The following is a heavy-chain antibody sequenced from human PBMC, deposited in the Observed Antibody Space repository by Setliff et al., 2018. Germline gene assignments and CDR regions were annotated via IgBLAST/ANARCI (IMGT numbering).Heavy chain of an antibody. D-gene: IGHD3-3*02. Sequence: ASVKVSCKASGYTFTGYYMHWVRQAPGQGLEWMGWINPSGGSTYYANSVKGRFTISRDNSKNTLYLQMGSLRAEDMAVYYCARGRIPRIFGVALNWFDPWGQGTLVTVSS. V-gene: IGHV1-46*04. CDR2: INPSGGST. J-gene: IGHJ5*02. CDR3: ARGRIPRIFGVALNWFDP. CDR1: GYTFTGYY.